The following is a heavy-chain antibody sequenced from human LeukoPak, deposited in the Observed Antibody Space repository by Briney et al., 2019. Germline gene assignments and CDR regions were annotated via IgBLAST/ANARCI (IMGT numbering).Heavy chain of an antibody. CDR1: GGSISSSNW. J-gene: IGHJ3*02. Sequence: SETLSLTCAVSGGSISSSNWWSWVRQPPGKGLEWIGEIYHSGSTNYNPSLKSRVTISVDKSKNQFSLKLSSVTAADTAVYYCARDYDSSGYYYGDAFDIWGQGTMVTVSS. V-gene: IGHV4-4*02. D-gene: IGHD3-22*01. CDR3: ARDYDSSGYYYGDAFDI. CDR2: IYHSGST.